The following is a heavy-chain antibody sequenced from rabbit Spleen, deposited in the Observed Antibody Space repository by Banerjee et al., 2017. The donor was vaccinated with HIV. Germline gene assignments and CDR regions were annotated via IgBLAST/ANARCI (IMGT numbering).Heavy chain of an antibody. V-gene: IGHV1S40*01. Sequence: QSLEESGGDLVKPGASLTLTCKASGLDFSSKYWICWVRQAPGKGLEWIACIYAGSSGNTYYATWAKGRFTISKSSSTTVTLQMTSLTAADTATYFCARDTSSSFSSYGMDLWGPGTLVTVS. D-gene: IGHD1-1*01. CDR3: ARDTSSSFSSYGMDL. CDR1: GLDFSSKYW. J-gene: IGHJ6*01. CDR2: IYAGSSGNT.